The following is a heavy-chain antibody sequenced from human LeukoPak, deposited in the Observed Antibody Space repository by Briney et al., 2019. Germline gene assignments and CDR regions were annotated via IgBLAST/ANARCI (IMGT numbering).Heavy chain of an antibody. V-gene: IGHV3-7*01. CDR1: GFTFSSYW. CDR3: ARVLGELNYYYYGMDV. Sequence: PGGSLRLSCAASGFTFSSYWMSWVRQAPGKGLVWVANIKQDGSEKYYVDSVKGRFTISRDNAKNSLYLQMNSLRAEDTAVYYCARVLGELNYYYYGMDVWGQGTTVTVSS. D-gene: IGHD3-10*01. CDR2: IKQDGSEK. J-gene: IGHJ6*02.